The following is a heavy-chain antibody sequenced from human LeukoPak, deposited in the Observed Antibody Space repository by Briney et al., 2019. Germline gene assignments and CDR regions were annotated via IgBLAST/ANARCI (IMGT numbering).Heavy chain of an antibody. V-gene: IGHV3-23*01. Sequence: GGSLRLSCAASGFTFGSYAMSWVRQAPGKGLEWVSSISGSGDSTSYADSVKGRFTISRDNAKSSLYLQMNSLRAEDTAVYYCARDQRYCSSSSCPWEPFDYWGQGTLVTVSS. J-gene: IGHJ4*02. CDR3: ARDQRYCSSSSCPWEPFDY. CDR2: ISGSGDST. D-gene: IGHD2-2*01. CDR1: GFTFGSYA.